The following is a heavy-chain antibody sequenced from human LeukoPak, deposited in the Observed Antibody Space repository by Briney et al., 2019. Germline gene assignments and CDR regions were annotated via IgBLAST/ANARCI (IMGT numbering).Heavy chain of an antibody. J-gene: IGHJ6*02. CDR2: IRSKANSYAT. CDR3: TGGLITRYGMDV. CDR1: GFTFSGSA. D-gene: IGHD3-22*01. Sequence: PGGSLKLSCAASGFTFSGSAMHWVRQAPGKGLEWVGRIRSKANSYATAYAASVKGRFTISRDDSKNTAYLQMNSLKTEDTAVYYCTGGLITRYGMDVWGQGTTVTVSS. V-gene: IGHV3-73*01.